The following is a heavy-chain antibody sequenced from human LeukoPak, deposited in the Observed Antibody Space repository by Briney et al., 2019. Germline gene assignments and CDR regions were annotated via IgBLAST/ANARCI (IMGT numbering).Heavy chain of an antibody. CDR2: ISYDGSNK. D-gene: IGHD6-13*01. J-gene: IGHJ4*02. CDR1: GFTFSSYG. Sequence: PGGSLRLSCAASGFTFSSYGMHWVRQAPGKGLEWVAVISYDGSNKYYADSVKGRFTISRDNSKNTLYLQMNSLRAEDMAVYYCAKVGSSSSWYKDYWGQGTLVTVSS. V-gene: IGHV3-30*18. CDR3: AKVGSSSSWYKDY.